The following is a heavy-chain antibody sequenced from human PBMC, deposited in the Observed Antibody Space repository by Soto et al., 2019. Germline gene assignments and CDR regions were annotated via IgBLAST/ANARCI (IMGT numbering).Heavy chain of an antibody. Sequence: EVQLVESGGGLVKPGVSLRLSCAASGFTFSRYGMNWVRQAPGKGLELVSSISGLSSFIYYADSVKGRFTVSRDNAKNSLFVQMNSLTAEDTAVYYCARDPQQRLADSYYYGMDVWGQGTTVIVSS. J-gene: IGHJ6*02. CDR3: ARDPQQRLADSYYYGMDV. D-gene: IGHD6-25*01. CDR2: ISGLSSFI. CDR1: GFTFSRYG. V-gene: IGHV3-21*02.